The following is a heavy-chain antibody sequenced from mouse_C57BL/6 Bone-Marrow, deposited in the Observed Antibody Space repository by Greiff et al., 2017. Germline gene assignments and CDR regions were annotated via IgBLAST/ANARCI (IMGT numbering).Heavy chain of an antibody. J-gene: IGHJ3*01. CDR1: GYTFTDYE. Sequence: QVQLQQSGAELVRPGASVTLSCKASGYTFTDYEMHWVKQTPVHGLEWIGAIDPETGGTAYNQKFKGKAILTADKSSSTAYMELRSLTSEDSAVYYCTRGQLRLRPVFAYWGQGTLVTVSA. D-gene: IGHD3-2*02. CDR2: IDPETGGT. CDR3: TRGQLRLRPVFAY. V-gene: IGHV1-15*01.